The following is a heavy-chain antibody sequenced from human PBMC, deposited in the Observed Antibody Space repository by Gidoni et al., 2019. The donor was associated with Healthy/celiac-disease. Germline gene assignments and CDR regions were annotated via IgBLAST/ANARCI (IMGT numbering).Heavy chain of an antibody. Sequence: QVQLLESGGGLVTPGGSMRLSCAPSGSTFSDYYMSWISQAPGKGLEWVSYISSSSSYTNYADSVKGRFTISRDNAKNSLYLQMNSLRAEDTAVYYCAREGSSSWYRNAFDIWGQGTMVTVSS. CDR3: AREGSSSWYRNAFDI. D-gene: IGHD6-13*01. CDR1: GSTFSDYY. CDR2: ISSSSSYT. J-gene: IGHJ3*02. V-gene: IGHV3-11*05.